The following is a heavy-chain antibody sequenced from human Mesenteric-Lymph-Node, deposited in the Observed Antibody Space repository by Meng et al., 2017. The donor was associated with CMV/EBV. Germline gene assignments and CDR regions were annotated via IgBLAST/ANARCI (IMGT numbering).Heavy chain of an antibody. CDR3: SSSTSPGNV. D-gene: IGHD2-2*01. CDR1: GFTFSGST. Sequence: GESLKISCAASGFTFSGSTMHWVRQASGKGLEWVGRIRSKANSYTTEYAASVKGRFTISRDDSKNSLYLQMNSLKTEDTAVYYCSSSTSPGNVWGQGTTVTVSS. J-gene: IGHJ6*02. V-gene: IGHV3-73*01. CDR2: IRSKANSYTT.